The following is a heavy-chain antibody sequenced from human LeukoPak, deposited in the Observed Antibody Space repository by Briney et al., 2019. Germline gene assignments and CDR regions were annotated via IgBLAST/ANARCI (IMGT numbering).Heavy chain of an antibody. V-gene: IGHV1-2*02. CDR1: GYTFTGYY. D-gene: IGHD6-13*01. Sequence: ASVKVSCKASGYTFTGYYMHWERQAPGQGLEWMGWINPNSGGTNYAQKFQGRVTMTRDTSISTAYMELSRLRSDDTAVYYCARVGKRIAAAGTTAFDYWGQGTLVTVSS. CDR3: ARVGKRIAAAGTTAFDY. J-gene: IGHJ4*02. CDR2: INPNSGGT.